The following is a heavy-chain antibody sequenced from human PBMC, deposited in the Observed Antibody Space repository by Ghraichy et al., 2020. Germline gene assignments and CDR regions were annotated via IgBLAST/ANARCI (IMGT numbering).Heavy chain of an antibody. V-gene: IGHV4-34*01. Sequence: SETLSLTCAVYGGSFNGYYLSWVRQPPGKGLEWIGAINHSGSTNYNPSLKSRVTISVDTSKNQFSLKLSSVTAADTAVYYFARALVVVPAASVRDAFDILGQGTIVIVSA. CDR3: ARALVVVPAASVRDAFDI. CDR1: GGSFNGYY. CDR2: INHSGST. J-gene: IGHJ3*02. D-gene: IGHD2-2*01.